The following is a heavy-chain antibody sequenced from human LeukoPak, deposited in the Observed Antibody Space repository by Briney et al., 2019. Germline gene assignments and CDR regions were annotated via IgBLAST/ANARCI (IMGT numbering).Heavy chain of an antibody. CDR3: ARAINRPLLWFGGFDY. CDR2: IKQDGSEK. D-gene: IGHD3-10*01. Sequence: GGSLRLPRAASGFTLSSYWMSWVRQAPGKGLEWVANIKQDGSEKYYVDSVKGRFTISRDNAKNSLYLQMNSLRAEDTAVYYCARAINRPLLWFGGFDYWGQGTLVTVSS. V-gene: IGHV3-7*01. CDR1: GFTLSSYW. J-gene: IGHJ4*02.